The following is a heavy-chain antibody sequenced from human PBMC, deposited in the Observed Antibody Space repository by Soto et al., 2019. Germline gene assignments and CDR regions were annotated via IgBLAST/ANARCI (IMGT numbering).Heavy chain of an antibody. CDR1: GYTFTSYG. CDR3: ARGLSTDYGDYGAFDI. Sequence: ASVKVSCKASGYTFTSYGISWVRQAPGQGLEWMGWISAYNGNTNYAQKLQGRVTMTTDTSTSTAYMELRSLRSDDTAVYYCARGLSTDYGDYGAFDIWGQGTMVTVSS. J-gene: IGHJ3*02. D-gene: IGHD4-17*01. CDR2: ISAYNGNT. V-gene: IGHV1-18*01.